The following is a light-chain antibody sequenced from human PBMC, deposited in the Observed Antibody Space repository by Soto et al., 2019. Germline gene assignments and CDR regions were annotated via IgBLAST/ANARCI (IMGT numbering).Light chain of an antibody. CDR2: GAS. Sequence: EIVMTQSPATLSASPGERATLSCRASQSVSSNLAWYQQKPGQAPRLLIYGASTRATGIPARFSGSGSGTEFTLTISSLQSEDFAVYSCQQYNNWPQTFGQGTKVDIK. V-gene: IGKV3-15*01. CDR3: QQYNNWPQT. J-gene: IGKJ1*01. CDR1: QSVSSN.